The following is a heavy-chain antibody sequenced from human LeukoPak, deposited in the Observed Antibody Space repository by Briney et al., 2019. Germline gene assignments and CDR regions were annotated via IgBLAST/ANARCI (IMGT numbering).Heavy chain of an antibody. CDR3: ARSIVGATELLDY. CDR1: GGSISSYY. CDR2: IYYSGST. Sequence: SETLSLTCTVSGGSISSYYWSWIRRPPGKGLEWIGYIYYSGSTNYNPSLKSRVTISVDTSKNQFSLKLSSVTAADTAVYYCARSIVGATELLDYWGQGTLVTVSS. V-gene: IGHV4-59*01. D-gene: IGHD1-26*01. J-gene: IGHJ4*02.